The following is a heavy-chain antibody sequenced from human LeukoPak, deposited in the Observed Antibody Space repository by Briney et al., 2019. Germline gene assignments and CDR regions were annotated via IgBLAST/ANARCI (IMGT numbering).Heavy chain of an antibody. CDR1: GFTFRDYY. CDR3: ARDGARVNYANGAFDI. D-gene: IGHD1-7*01. CDR2: ISSSGSTI. Sequence: GGSLRLSCAASGFTFRDYYMSWIRQAPGKGLEWVSYISSSGSTIYYADSVKGRFTISRDNAKNSLYLQMNSLRAEDTAVYYCARDGARVNYANGAFDIWGQGTMVTVPS. V-gene: IGHV3-11*01. J-gene: IGHJ3*02.